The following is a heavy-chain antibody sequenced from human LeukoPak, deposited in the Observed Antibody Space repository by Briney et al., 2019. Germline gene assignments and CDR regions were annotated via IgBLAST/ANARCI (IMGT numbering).Heavy chain of an antibody. J-gene: IGHJ4*02. CDR2: ISAYNGDT. CDR3: ARDIGIVVAGTVDY. CDR1: GYTFSSYG. Sequence: ASVKVSCKATGYTFSSYGISWVRQAPGQGLEWMGWISAYNGDTNYAQKLQGRLTVTTDTSTSTAYMGLRSLRSDDTAVYYCARDIGIVVAGTVDYWGQGTLVTVSS. D-gene: IGHD6-19*01. V-gene: IGHV1-18*01.